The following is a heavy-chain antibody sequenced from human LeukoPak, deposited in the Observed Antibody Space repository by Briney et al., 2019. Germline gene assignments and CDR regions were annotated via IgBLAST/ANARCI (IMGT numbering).Heavy chain of an antibody. CDR1: GGSISSGSYY. Sequence: SETLSLTCTVSGGSISSGSYYWSWLRQPAGKGLEWIGRIYTSGSTNYNPSLKSRVTISVDTSKNQFSLKLSSVTAADTAVYYCARVYYYDSSGYRVYYYMDVWGKGTTVTVSS. CDR2: IYTSGST. V-gene: IGHV4-61*02. D-gene: IGHD3-22*01. J-gene: IGHJ6*03. CDR3: ARVYYYDSSGYRVYYYMDV.